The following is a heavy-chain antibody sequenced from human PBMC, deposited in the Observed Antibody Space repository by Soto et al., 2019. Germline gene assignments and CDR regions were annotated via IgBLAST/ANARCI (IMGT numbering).Heavy chain of an antibody. CDR3: ARSRSPSMVRGVIGSHFAY. CDR2: IIPIFGTA. J-gene: IGHJ4*02. D-gene: IGHD3-10*01. CDR1: GGTFSSYA. V-gene: IGHV1-69*01. Sequence: QVQLVQSGAEVKKPGASVKVSCKASGGTFSSYAISWVRQAPGQGLEWMGGIIPIFGTANYAQKFQGRVTITAEESTSTAYMELSTPRSEDTAVYYCARSRSPSMVRGVIGSHFAYWGQGTLVTVSS.